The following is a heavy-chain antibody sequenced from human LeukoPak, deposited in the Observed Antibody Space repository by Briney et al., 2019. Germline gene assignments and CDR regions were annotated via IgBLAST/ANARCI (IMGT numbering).Heavy chain of an antibody. CDR1: GGSFSGYY. CDR2: INHSGST. Sequence: PSETLSLTCAVYGGSFSGYYWSWIRQPPGKGLGWIGEINHSGSTNYNPSLKSRVTISVDTSKNQFSLKLSSVTAADTAVYYCARGSFSTPGYDILTGYKYWGQGTLVTVSS. J-gene: IGHJ4*02. V-gene: IGHV4-34*01. CDR3: ARGSFSTPGYDILTGYKY. D-gene: IGHD3-9*01.